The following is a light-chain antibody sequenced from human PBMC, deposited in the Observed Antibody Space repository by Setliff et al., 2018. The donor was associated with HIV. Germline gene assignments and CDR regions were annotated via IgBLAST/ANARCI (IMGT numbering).Light chain of an antibody. J-gene: IGLJ1*01. Sequence: LTQPASVSGSPGQSVTISYTGTSSDVGFYNYVSWYQQHPGKAPKLMIYEVSNRPSGVSDRFSGSKSGNTASLTISGLQAEDEADYYCSSYTSSSTYVFGTGTKVTVL. V-gene: IGLV2-14*01. CDR2: EVS. CDR1: SSDVGFYNY. CDR3: SSYTSSSTYV.